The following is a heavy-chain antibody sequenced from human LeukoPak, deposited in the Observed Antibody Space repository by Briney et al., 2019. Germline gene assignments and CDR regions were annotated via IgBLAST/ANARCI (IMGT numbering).Heavy chain of an antibody. CDR1: GGSFSGYY. CDR2: IYYSGST. D-gene: IGHD3-10*01. J-gene: IGHJ1*01. Sequence: SETLSLTCAVYGGSFSGYYWSWIRQPPGKGLEWIGYIYYSGSTNYNPSLKSRVTISVDTSKNQFSLKLSSVTAADTAVYYCARHMFSYDYGSGSYSGYFQHWGQGTLVTVSS. V-gene: IGHV4-59*08. CDR3: ARHMFSYDYGSGSYSGYFQH.